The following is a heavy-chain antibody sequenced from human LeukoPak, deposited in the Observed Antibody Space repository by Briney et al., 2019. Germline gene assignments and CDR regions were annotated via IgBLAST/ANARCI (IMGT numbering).Heavy chain of an antibody. CDR3: ARGPVRSSWYNGPGDY. Sequence: GGSLRLSCAASGFTFSSYSMNWVRQAPGKGLEWVSSISSSSSYIYYADSVKGRFTISRDNAKNSLYLQMNSLRAEDTAVYYCARGPVRSSWYNGPGDYWGQGTLVTVSS. CDR1: GFTFSSYS. V-gene: IGHV3-21*01. CDR2: ISSSSSYI. J-gene: IGHJ4*02. D-gene: IGHD6-13*01.